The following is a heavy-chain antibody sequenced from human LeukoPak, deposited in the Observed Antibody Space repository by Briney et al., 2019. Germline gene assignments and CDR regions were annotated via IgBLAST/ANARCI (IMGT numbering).Heavy chain of an antibody. CDR2: IYVGGRT. V-gene: IGHV4-4*07. CDR3: ARDLGAIAETGRFDY. D-gene: IGHD6-13*01. Sequence: SETLSLTCTVSGVSISSFYWSWIRQTAGKGLEWIGRIYVGGRTNYNPSLKSRLTMSLDTSKNQFSLKLRSVTAADTAVYYCARDLGAIAETGRFDYRGQGTLVTVSS. J-gene: IGHJ4*02. CDR1: GVSISSFY.